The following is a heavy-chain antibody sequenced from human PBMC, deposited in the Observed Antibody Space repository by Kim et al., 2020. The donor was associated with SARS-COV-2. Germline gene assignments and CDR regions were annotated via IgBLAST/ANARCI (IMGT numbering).Heavy chain of an antibody. D-gene: IGHD1-26*01. CDR3: ARARSGSYSPGDY. J-gene: IGHJ4*02. CDR1: GFIFDEYG. V-gene: IGHV3-20*04. Sequence: GGSLRLSCAASGFIFDEYGMSWVRQAPGKGLEWVSGINWNGGATDYADSVKGRFTISRDNAKNSLYLQMNSLRAEDTALYYCARARSGSYSPGDYWGQGTLVTVSS. CDR2: INWNGGAT.